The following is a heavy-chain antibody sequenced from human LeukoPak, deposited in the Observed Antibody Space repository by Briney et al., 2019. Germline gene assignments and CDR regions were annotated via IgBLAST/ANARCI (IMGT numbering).Heavy chain of an antibody. CDR3: AKDRPNFYETSGSYYKIKGDF. CDR1: GFTFDNYA. D-gene: IGHD3-10*01. CDR2: ITSSGRTP. V-gene: IGHV3-23*01. Sequence: GGSLRLSCAPSGFTFDNYAMHWVRQAPGKGLEWVASITSSGRTPYYTDSVKGRFTISRDNSKNTLYLQMNSLRGEDTAVYYCAKDRPNFYETSGSYYKIKGDFWGQGSLVTVSS. J-gene: IGHJ4*02.